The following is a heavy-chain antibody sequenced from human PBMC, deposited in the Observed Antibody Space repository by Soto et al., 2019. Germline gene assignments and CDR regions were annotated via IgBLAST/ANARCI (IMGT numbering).Heavy chain of an antibody. CDR1: GGSISSGGYS. V-gene: IGHV4-30-2*01. D-gene: IGHD1-1*01. J-gene: IGHJ5*02. CDR2: IYHSGST. CDR3: ASLTGTTGWFDP. Sequence: SETLSLTCAVSGGSISSGGYSWSWIRQPPGKGLEWIGYIYHSGSTYYNPSLKSRVTISVDRSKNQFSLKLSSVTAADTAVYYCASLTGTTGWFDPWGQGTLVTVSS.